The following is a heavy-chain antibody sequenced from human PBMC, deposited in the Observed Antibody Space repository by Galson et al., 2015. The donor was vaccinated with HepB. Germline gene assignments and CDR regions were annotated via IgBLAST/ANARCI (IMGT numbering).Heavy chain of an antibody. CDR3: AKDHVLMVYGPPGY. J-gene: IGHJ4*02. CDR2: ISGPGRST. CDR1: GFTFSTYA. D-gene: IGHD2-8*01. Sequence: SLRLSCAASGFTFSTYAMSWVRQAPGKGLQWVSAISGPGRSTYYADSVKGRFTISRDNSKNTLYLQMNSLRAEDTAVYYCAKDHVLMVYGPPGYWGQGTLVTVSS. V-gene: IGHV3-23*01.